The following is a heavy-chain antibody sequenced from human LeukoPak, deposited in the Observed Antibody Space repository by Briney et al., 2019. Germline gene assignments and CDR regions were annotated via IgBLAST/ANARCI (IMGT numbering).Heavy chain of an antibody. J-gene: IGHJ4*02. CDR1: GGSISRSNYH. D-gene: IGHD2-21*02. CDR2: VYHEGST. V-gene: IGHV4-39*07. CDR3: ARVRVMTSTPLPFDY. Sequence: SETLSLTCTVSGGSISRSNYHWGWIRQTPCKGLEWIGEVYHEGSTNYNPSLKSRVTISIDKSKRHFSLKMRSVTAADTAVYYCARVRVMTSTPLPFDYWGQGTRVTVSS.